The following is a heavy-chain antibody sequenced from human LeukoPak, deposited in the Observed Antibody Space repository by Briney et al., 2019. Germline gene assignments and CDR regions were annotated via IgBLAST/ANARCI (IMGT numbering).Heavy chain of an antibody. J-gene: IGHJ4*02. CDR1: GFTFSSFW. D-gene: IGHD3-16*01. CDR2: IKGDGSKK. Sequence: GGSLRLSCAASGFTFSSFWMTWVRQAPGKGLEWVANIKGDGSKKTYVDSVKGRFTIFRDNAKNSLYLQMSSLRAEDTAVYYCARAPLGDFDYWGQGTLVTVSS. CDR3: ARAPLGDFDY. V-gene: IGHV3-7*01.